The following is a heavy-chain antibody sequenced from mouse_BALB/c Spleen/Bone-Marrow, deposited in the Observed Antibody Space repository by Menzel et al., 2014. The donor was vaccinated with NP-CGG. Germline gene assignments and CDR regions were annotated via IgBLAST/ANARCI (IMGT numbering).Heavy chain of an antibody. CDR3: ARDYDYFFDY. CDR2: IDPANGNT. J-gene: IGHJ2*01. D-gene: IGHD2-4*01. V-gene: IGHV14-3*02. Sequence: VQLKESGAELVKPGASVKLSCTASGFNIKDTYMHWVKQRPEQGLEWIGWIDPANGNTKYDPNFQGKATITADTSSNTAYLQLSSLTSGDTAVYYCARDYDYFFDYWGQCTTLTVSS. CDR1: GFNIKDTY.